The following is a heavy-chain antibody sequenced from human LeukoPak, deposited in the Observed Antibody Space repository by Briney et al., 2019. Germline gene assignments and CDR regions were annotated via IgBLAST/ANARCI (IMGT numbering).Heavy chain of an antibody. CDR3: ARDWSHRCFDY. V-gene: IGHV3-43*02. CDR2: ISGDGGST. Sequence: GGSLRLSCAAPGFMFHDYAIHWVRQAPGKGLEWVSLISGDGGSTFYADSVKGRFTISRDNSKNSLYLQMNSLRAEDTAVYYCARDWSHRCFDYWGQGTLVTVSS. D-gene: IGHD3-3*01. J-gene: IGHJ4*02. CDR1: GFMFHDYA.